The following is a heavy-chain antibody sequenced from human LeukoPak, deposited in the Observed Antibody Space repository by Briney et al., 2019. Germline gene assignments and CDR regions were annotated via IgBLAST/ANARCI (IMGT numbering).Heavy chain of an antibody. Sequence: GGSLRLSCTASGFTFRSYAIYWVRQAPGKGLEWVSCISGSGGDTYFAESVKGRFTISRDNSKNTVFLQMHRLRAEDTAVYYCAKTAAVYSSGRYPGWPVDYWGLGTLVTVSS. CDR1: GFTFRSYA. CDR3: AKTAAVYSSGRYPGWPVDY. V-gene: IGHV3-23*01. J-gene: IGHJ4*02. D-gene: IGHD6-19*01. CDR2: ISGSGGDT.